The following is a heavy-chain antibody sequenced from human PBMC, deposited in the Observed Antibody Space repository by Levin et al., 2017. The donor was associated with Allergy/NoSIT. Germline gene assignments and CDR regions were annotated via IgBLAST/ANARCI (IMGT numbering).Heavy chain of an antibody. CDR2: IKQDGTEN. V-gene: IGHV3-7*04. D-gene: IGHD2-8*02. J-gene: IGHJ3*02. CDR1: GFTFSSYW. CDR3: ARNWRSAFDI. Sequence: GESLKISCAASGFTFSSYWMSWVRQAPGKGLEWVANIKQDGTENFHVDSVKGRFTISRDNAKNSVFLYMSSLRVEDTAVYYCARNWRSAFDIWGQGTVVTVSS.